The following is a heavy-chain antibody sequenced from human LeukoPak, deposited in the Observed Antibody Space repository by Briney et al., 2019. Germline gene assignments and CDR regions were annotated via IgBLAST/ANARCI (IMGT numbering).Heavy chain of an antibody. Sequence: GGSLRLSCAASGFTFSAFAMTWVRQAPGKASEWISSITGGGNSVFYADSVKGRFTFSRDNSRNTLYLQMDSLRAEDTAVYYCAKGAGAGKVDWFDPWGQGTQVTVSS. CDR3: AKGAGAGKVDWFDP. J-gene: IGHJ5*02. CDR1: GFTFSAFA. D-gene: IGHD6-13*01. CDR2: ITGGGNSV. V-gene: IGHV3-23*01.